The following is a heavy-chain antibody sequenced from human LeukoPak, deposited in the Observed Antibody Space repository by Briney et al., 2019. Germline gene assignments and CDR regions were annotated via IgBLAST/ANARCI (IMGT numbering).Heavy chain of an antibody. Sequence: GESLKISCKGSGYSFTSYWIGWVRQMPGKGLEWMGIIYPGGSDTRYSPSFQGQVTISADKSISTAYLQWSSLKASDTAMYYCARLAKGSSGWYYYFDYWGQGTLVTVSS. CDR1: GYSFTSYW. D-gene: IGHD6-19*01. CDR2: IYPGGSDT. V-gene: IGHV5-51*01. J-gene: IGHJ4*02. CDR3: ARLAKGSSGWYYYFDY.